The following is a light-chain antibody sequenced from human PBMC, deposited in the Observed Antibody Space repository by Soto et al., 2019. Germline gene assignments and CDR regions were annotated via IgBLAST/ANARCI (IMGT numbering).Light chain of an antibody. J-gene: IGKJ4*01. CDR2: GAS. Sequence: EIVMTQSPATLSVSPGERATLSCRASQSVSSNLAWYQQKPGQAPRLLIYGASTRATGIPARFSGSGSGTEFTLTISILQSEDFAVYYCQQYNNWPRRLTFGGGTKVEIK. V-gene: IGKV3-15*01. CDR3: QQYNNWPRRLT. CDR1: QSVSSN.